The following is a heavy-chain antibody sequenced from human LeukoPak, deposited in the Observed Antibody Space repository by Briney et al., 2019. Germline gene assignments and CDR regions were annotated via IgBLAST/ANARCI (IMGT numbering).Heavy chain of an antibody. D-gene: IGHD6-13*01. CDR3: AREVGYSSSWYGIYYFDY. V-gene: IGHV4-4*07. Sequence: SETLSLTCTVSGGSISSYYWSWIRQPAGKGLGWIGRIYTSGSTNYNPSLKSRVTMSVDTSKNQFSLKLSSATAADTAVYYCAREVGYSSSWYGIYYFDYWGQGTLVTVSS. CDR1: GGSISSYY. J-gene: IGHJ4*02. CDR2: IYTSGST.